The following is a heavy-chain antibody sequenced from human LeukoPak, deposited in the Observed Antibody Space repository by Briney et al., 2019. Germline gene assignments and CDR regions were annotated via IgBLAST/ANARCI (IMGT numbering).Heavy chain of an antibody. CDR3: AITLREWNNQLDY. CDR1: GYTFTGCY. Sequence: ASVKVSCKASGYTFTGCYMHWVRQAPGQGLEWMGRINPNSGGTNYQGRVTMTRDTSISTAYMELSRLRSDDTAVYYCAITLREWNNQLDYWGQGTLVTVSS. D-gene: IGHD1/OR15-1a*01. J-gene: IGHJ4*02. V-gene: IGHV1-2*06. CDR2: INPNSGGT.